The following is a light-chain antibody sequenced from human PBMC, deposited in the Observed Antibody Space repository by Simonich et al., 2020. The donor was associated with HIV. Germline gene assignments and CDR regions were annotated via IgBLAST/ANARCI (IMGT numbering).Light chain of an antibody. V-gene: IGKV3D-20*01. CDR2: DAS. CDR3: QQYGSSPST. CDR1: QSVSSSY. Sequence: EIVWTQSPATLSLSPVERATLSCGASQSVSSSYLAWYQQKPGLAPRLLIYDASSRATGIPDRFSGSGSGTDFTLTISRLEPEDFAVYFCQQYGSSPSTFGQGTKLEIK. J-gene: IGKJ2*01.